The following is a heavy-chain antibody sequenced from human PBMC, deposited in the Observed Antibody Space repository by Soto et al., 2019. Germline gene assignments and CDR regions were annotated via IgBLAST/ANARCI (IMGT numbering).Heavy chain of an antibody. CDR3: GRYCSSTSCPSYWFDP. CDR2: IYWDDDK. Sequence: QITLKESGPTLVKPTQTLTLTCAFSGFSLSTSGVGVGWIRQPPGKALEWLALIYWDDDKRYSPSLKSRLTITKDTSKNQVVLTMTNMDPVDKATYYCGRYCSSTSCPSYWFDPWGQGTLVTVSS. CDR1: GFSLSTSGVG. J-gene: IGHJ5*02. V-gene: IGHV2-5*02. D-gene: IGHD2-2*01.